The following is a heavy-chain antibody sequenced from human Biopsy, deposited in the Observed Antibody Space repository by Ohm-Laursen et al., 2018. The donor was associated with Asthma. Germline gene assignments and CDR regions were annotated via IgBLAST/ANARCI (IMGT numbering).Heavy chain of an antibody. J-gene: IGHJ4*02. CDR1: GDSIDSGDYS. V-gene: IGHV4-30-2*06. Sequence: SQTLSLTCAVSGDSIDSGDYSWTWIRQSPGVGLEWIGYIYRNGDTYYNPTLKNRVTISIDRSKNQFSLRPRSVTAADTAVYYCARGWNCGGDCYSLDSWGQGTLVTVSS. CDR2: IYRNGDT. D-gene: IGHD2-21*02. CDR3: ARGWNCGGDCYSLDS.